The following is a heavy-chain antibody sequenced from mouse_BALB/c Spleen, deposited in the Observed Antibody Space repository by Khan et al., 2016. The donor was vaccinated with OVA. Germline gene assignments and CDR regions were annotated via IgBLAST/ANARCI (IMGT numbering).Heavy chain of an antibody. V-gene: IGHV3-2*02. J-gene: IGHJ2*01. CDR3: ARTARIKY. Sequence: EVQLQESGPGLVKPSQLLSLTCTVTGYSITSGYGWNWIRQFPGNKLEWMGYISYSGSTNYNPSLKSRISITRDTSKNQFFLQLNSVTIEDTATYYCARTARIKYWGQGTTLTVSS. D-gene: IGHD1-2*01. CDR1: GYSITSGYG. CDR2: ISYSGST.